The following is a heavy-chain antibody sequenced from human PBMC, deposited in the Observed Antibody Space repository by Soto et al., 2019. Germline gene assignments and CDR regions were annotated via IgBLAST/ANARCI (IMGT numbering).Heavy chain of an antibody. CDR3: ARVPHSTTRYYDYYSGMDV. J-gene: IGHJ6*02. V-gene: IGHV5-51*01. Sequence: PGESLKISRNGSGYLFASQRIRWVRQRPGKGLEWMGNIYPADSDTRYSPSFQGKVTISVDKSIRTVYLQWTSLKASDTAIYYCARVPHSTTRYYDYYSGMDVWGQGTTVTVSS. CDR2: IYPADSDT. CDR1: GYLFASQR. D-gene: IGHD3-10*01.